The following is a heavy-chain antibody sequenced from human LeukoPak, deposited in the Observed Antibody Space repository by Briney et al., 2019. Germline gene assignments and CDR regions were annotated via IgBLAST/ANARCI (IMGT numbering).Heavy chain of an antibody. CDR2: INHSGST. D-gene: IGHD3-3*01. V-gene: IGHV4-34*01. CDR1: GGSFSGYY. J-gene: IGHJ5*02. CDR3: ARGSPLTIFGVVRLKNWFDP. Sequence: SETLSLTCAVYGGSFSGYYWSWIRQLPGKGLEWIGEINHSGSTNYNPSLKSRVTISVDTSKNQFSLKLSSVTAADTAVYYCARGSPLTIFGVVRLKNWFDPRGQGTLVTVSS.